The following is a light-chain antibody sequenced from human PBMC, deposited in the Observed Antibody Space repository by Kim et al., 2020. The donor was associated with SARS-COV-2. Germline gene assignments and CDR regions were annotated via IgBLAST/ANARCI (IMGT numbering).Light chain of an antibody. CDR2: GKN. CDR3: NSRDSNDNVV. J-gene: IGLJ2*01. Sequence: VSLGQTVRITCQGDSIGSDYATWYQEKPGQAPILVIYGKNNRPSGIPDRFSGSSSGNTASLTITGTQAGDEADYYCNSRDSNDNVVFGGGTQLTVL. V-gene: IGLV3-19*01. CDR1: SIGSDY.